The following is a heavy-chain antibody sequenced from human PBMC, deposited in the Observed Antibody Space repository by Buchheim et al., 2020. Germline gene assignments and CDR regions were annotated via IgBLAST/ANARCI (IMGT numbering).Heavy chain of an antibody. J-gene: IGHJ6*02. V-gene: IGHV3-30-3*01. CDR3: ARDSYGMDV. CDR1: GFIFSNYA. Sequence: QVQLVESGGDVVQPGRSLRLSCAASGFIFSNYAIHWVRQAPGKGLEWVAVISYDVSTKYYAASVKGRFTISSDNSKNTLYLQMNSLRAEDTAVYYCARDSYGMDVWGQGTT. CDR2: ISYDVSTK.